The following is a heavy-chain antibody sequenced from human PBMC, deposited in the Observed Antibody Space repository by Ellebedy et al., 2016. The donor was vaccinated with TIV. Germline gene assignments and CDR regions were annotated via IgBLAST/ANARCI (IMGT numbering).Heavy chain of an antibody. J-gene: IGHJ3*02. V-gene: IGHV3-30-3*01. D-gene: IGHD3-22*01. Sequence: PGGSLRLSCVVSGFTFSTYAMNWVRQAPGKGLAWVADLSYDGSKIYYADSVKGRFTISRYNSKNTLYLQMNSLRAEDTAVYYCARGLISGYYAGHAFDIWGQGTMVTVSS. CDR1: GFTFSTYA. CDR2: LSYDGSKI. CDR3: ARGLISGYYAGHAFDI.